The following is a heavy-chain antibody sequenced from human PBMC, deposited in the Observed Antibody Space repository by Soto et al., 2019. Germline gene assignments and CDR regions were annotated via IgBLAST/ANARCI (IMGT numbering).Heavy chain of an antibody. CDR1: GFTVISNY. V-gene: IGHV3-53*01. J-gene: IGHJ3*01. D-gene: IGHD1-26*01. Sequence: WGSLRLSCAASGFTVISNYIIFFRQAPGKGLEWVSVIYSGGSTYYADSVKGRFTISRDNSKNTLYLQMNSLRAEDTAVYYCASGRGLLLASNWGQGTMVTVSS. CDR3: ASGRGLLLASN. CDR2: IYSGGST.